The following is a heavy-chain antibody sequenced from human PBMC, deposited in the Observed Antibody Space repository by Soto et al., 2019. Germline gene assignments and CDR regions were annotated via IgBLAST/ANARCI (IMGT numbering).Heavy chain of an antibody. CDR3: ATEMGYGSGSYFPFDY. J-gene: IGHJ4*02. CDR2: FDPEDGET. V-gene: IGHV1-24*01. D-gene: IGHD3-10*01. CDR1: GYTLTELS. Sequence: VASVKVSCKVSGYTLTELSMHWVRQAPGKGLEWMGGFDPEDGETIYAQKFQGRVTMTEDTSTDTAYMELSSLRSEDTAVYYCATEMGYGSGSYFPFDYWGQGTLVTVSS.